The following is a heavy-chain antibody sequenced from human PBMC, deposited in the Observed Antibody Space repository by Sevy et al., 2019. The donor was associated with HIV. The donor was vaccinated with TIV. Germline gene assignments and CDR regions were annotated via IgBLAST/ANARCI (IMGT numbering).Heavy chain of an antibody. CDR3: AKVPYGSSSQFDY. V-gene: IGHV3-23*01. J-gene: IGHJ4*02. Sequence: GGSLRLSCAASGFTFRSYAMSWVRQAPGKGLEWVSGISGSGGSTYYADSVKGRFTISRENSKNTLYLQMNSLRAEDTAVYYCAKVPYGSSSQFDYWGQGTLVTVSS. CDR2: ISGSGGST. D-gene: IGHD6-6*01. CDR1: GFTFRSYA.